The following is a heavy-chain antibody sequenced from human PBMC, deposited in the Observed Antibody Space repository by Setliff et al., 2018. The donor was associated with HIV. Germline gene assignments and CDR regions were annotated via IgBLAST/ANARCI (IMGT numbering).Heavy chain of an antibody. J-gene: IGHJ6*03. CDR2: IYDSGTT. Sequence: SETLSLTCSVSGGSIRSGGYYWSWIRQHPGKGLEWIGYIYDSGTTDHNPSLESRASLSIDTSKNRFSLRLNPVTAADTAVYYCARDEEVVVTAIRDYYYYYMDVWGKGTTVTVSS. V-gene: IGHV4-31*03. CDR1: GGSIRSGGYY. D-gene: IGHD2-21*02. CDR3: ARDEEVVVTAIRDYYYYYMDV.